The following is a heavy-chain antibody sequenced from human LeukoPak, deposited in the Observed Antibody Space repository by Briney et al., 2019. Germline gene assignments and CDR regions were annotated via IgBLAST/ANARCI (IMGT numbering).Heavy chain of an antibody. CDR2: IYSGGST. V-gene: IGHV3-66*01. D-gene: IGHD6-6*01. Sequence: PGGSLRLSCAASGFTVSSNYMSWVRQAPGKGLEWVSVIYSGGSTYYSDSVKGRFTISRDNSKNTLYLQMNSLRAEDTAVYYCARDSIEYSSSSLYYYGVDVWGQGTTVTVSS. CDR1: GFTVSSNY. CDR3: ARDSIEYSSSSLYYYGVDV. J-gene: IGHJ6*02.